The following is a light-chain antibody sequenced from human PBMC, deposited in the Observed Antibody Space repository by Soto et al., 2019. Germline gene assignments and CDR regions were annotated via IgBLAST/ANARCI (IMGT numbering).Light chain of an antibody. CDR2: EVS. CDR1: SSDVGGYNY. Sequence: QSVLTQPPSASESPGQSVTISCTGTSSDVGGYNYVSWYQQHPGKAPKLMIYEVSKRPSGVPDRFSGSKSGNTASLTVSGLQAEDEADYYCSSYAGSNNVVFGGGTKLTVL. J-gene: IGLJ2*01. CDR3: SSYAGSNNVV. V-gene: IGLV2-8*01.